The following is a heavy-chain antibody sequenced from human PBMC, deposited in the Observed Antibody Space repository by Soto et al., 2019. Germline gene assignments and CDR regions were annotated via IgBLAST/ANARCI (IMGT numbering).Heavy chain of an antibody. CDR1: GFTFSFCA. J-gene: IGHJ4*02. CDR3: VKGNSHSSYYFDY. D-gene: IGHD1-26*01. Sequence: EVQLLESGGGLVQPGGSLRLSCAASGFTFSFCAMNWVRQAPGKGLEWVASTRGSGGDTYYADSVRGRFTISRDNSHKTLYLQLNSLRVEDTAVYYCVKGNSHSSYYFDYWGQGALVTVSS. V-gene: IGHV3-23*01. CDR2: TRGSGGDT.